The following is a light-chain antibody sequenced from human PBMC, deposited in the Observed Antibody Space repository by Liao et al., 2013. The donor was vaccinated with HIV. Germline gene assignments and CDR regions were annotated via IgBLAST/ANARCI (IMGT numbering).Light chain of an antibody. CDR3: QTWDTNLWV. J-gene: IGLJ3*02. V-gene: IGLV3-1*01. Sequence: SYEVTQPPSVSVSPGQTATITCSGDKLGDKYACWYQQKPGQSPVMVIYQDTKRPSGIPERFSGSNSGNTATLTISGTQPMDEADYYCQTWDTNLWVFGGGTKLTVL. CDR1: KLGDKY. CDR2: QDT.